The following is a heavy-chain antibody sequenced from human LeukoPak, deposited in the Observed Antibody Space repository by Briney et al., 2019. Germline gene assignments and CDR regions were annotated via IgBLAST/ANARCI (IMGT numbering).Heavy chain of an antibody. V-gene: IGHV3-48*03. CDR2: ISSSGSTI. J-gene: IGHJ3*02. D-gene: IGHD3-10*01. CDR1: GFTFSSYE. Sequence: GGSLRLSCAASGFTFSSYEMNWVRQAPGKGLEWVSYISSSGSTIYYADSVKGRFTISRDNAKNSLYLQMNSPRAEDTAVYYCARDPTSGWPRGAFDICGQGTMVTVSS. CDR3: ARDPTSGWPRGAFDI.